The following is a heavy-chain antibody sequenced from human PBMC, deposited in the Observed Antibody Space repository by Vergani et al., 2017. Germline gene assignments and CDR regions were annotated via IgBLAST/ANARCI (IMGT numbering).Heavy chain of an antibody. V-gene: IGHV3-48*01. J-gene: IGHJ4*02. Sequence: VQLVASGGGVVQPGRSLRLSCAASGFSFSSFGFHWVRQAPGKGLEWVSYISSSSSTIYYADSVKGRFTISRDNAKNSLYLQMNSLRAEDTAVYYCARMRLGGLDYWGQGTLVTVSS. CDR1: GFSFSSFG. D-gene: IGHD3-16*01. CDR2: ISSSSSTI. CDR3: ARMRLGGLDY.